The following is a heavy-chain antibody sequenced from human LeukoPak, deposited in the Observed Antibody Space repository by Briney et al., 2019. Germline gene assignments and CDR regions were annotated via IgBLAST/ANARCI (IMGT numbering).Heavy chain of an antibody. CDR2: IRYDGSNK. CDR1: GFTFSSYA. Sequence: GGSLRLSCAASGFTFSSYAMSWVRQAPGKGLEWVAFIRYDGSNKYYADSVKGRFTISRDNSKNTLYLQMNSLRAEDTAVYYCAKRDLGLGAFDIWGQGTMVTVSS. CDR3: AKRDLGLGAFDI. D-gene: IGHD3-16*01. J-gene: IGHJ3*02. V-gene: IGHV3-30*02.